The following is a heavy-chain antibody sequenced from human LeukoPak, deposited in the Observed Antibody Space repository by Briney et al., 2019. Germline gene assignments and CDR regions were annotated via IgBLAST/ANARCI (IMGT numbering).Heavy chain of an antibody. J-gene: IGHJ4*02. D-gene: IGHD2-15*01. CDR3: ARAEDCSGGSCSNTFDY. Sequence: SVKVSCKASGGTFSSYAISWVRQAPGQGLEWMGGIIPIFGTANYAQKFQGRVTITADESTSTAHMELSSLRSEDTAVYYCARAEDCSGGSCSNTFDYWGQGTLVTVS. CDR2: IIPIFGTA. V-gene: IGHV1-69*13. CDR1: GGTFSSYA.